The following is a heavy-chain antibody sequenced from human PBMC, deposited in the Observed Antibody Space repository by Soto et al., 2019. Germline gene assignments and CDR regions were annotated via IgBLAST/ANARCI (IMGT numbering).Heavy chain of an antibody. D-gene: IGHD6-13*01. CDR2: IHSGGST. V-gene: IGHV4-61*01. CDR3: ARVGDFAGAY. Sequence: PXGTLSLTSSVSGCSVSGGNFYWSWIRQPPGKGLEWIAYIHSGGSTDYNPSLKSRVFISRDTSKNQFSLTVRSVTAADTAMYYCARVGDFAGAYWGQGQLVTVSS. CDR1: GCSVSGGNFY. J-gene: IGHJ4*02.